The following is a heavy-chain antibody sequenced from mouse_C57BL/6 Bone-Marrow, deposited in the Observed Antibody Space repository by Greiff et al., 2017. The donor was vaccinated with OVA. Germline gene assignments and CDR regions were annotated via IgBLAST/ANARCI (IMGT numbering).Heavy chain of an antibody. Sequence: EVKLMESGGGLVKPGGSLKLSCAASGFTFSSYAMSWVRQTPEKRLEWVATISDGGSYTYYPDNVKGRFTITRDNAKNNLYLQMSHLKSEDTAMYYCARDRGGMTVVEGLYYFDYWGQGTTLTVSS. CDR1: GFTFSSYA. J-gene: IGHJ2*01. D-gene: IGHD1-1*01. CDR2: ISDGGSYT. V-gene: IGHV5-4*01. CDR3: ARDRGGMTVVEGLYYFDY.